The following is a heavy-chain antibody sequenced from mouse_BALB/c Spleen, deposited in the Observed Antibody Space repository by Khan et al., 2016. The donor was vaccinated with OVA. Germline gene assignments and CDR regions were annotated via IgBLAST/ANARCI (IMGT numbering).Heavy chain of an antibody. V-gene: IGHV5-6*01. Sequence: EVELVESGGDLVKTGGSLKLSCAASGFTFSTYGMSWVRQTPDKRLEWVATINSGGHYTYYIDSVKGRFTISRDNAKTILYLQMTSLRSEDTAMYYLARLAYYYNSEGFAYWGQGTLVTVSA. J-gene: IGHJ3*01. CDR2: INSGGHYT. D-gene: IGHD1-1*02. CDR1: GFTFSTYG. CDR3: ARLAYYYNSEGFAY.